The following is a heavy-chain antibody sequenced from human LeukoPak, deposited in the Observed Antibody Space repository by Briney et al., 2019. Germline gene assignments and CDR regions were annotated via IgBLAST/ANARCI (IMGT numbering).Heavy chain of an antibody. D-gene: IGHD3-10*01. V-gene: IGHV3-9*01. CDR2: ISWNSGSI. J-gene: IGHJ4*02. Sequence: ALRLSCAASGFTFDDYAMNWVRQAPGKGLEWVSGISWNSGSIGYADSVKGRFTISRDNAKNSLYLQMNSLRAEDTALYYCAKSVWGSGSYSYYFDYWGQGTLLTVS. CDR3: AKSVWGSGSYSYYFDY. CDR1: GFTFDDYA.